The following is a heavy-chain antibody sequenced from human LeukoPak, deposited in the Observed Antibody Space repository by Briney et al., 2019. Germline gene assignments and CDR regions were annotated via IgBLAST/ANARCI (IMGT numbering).Heavy chain of an antibody. D-gene: IGHD2-15*01. CDR1: GYTFTIYG. CDR3: ARAVYCSGGSCYSNLRNFDY. CDR2: ISAYNGNT. J-gene: IGHJ4*02. Sequence: ASVKVSCKASGYTFTIYGMSWVRQAPGQGLEWMGWISAYNGNTNYAQKLQGRVTMTTDTSTSTAYMELRSLRSDDTAVYYCARAVYCSGGSCYSNLRNFDYWGQGTLVTVSS. V-gene: IGHV1-18*01.